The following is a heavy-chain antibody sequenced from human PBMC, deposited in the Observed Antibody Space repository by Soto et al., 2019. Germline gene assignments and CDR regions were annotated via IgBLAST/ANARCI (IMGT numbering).Heavy chain of an antibody. CDR1: GFSSSDFY. Sequence: PGGFLRLSCAASGFSSSDFYMSWIRQAPGKGLEWISYISSSGSHTPYADSVKGRFTISRDNAKNSVYLQMNSLRAEDTAVYYCARVGSTSAAGVLDYWGLGTLVTVSS. V-gene: IGHV3-11*06. CDR3: ARVGSTSAAGVLDY. CDR2: ISSSGSHT. D-gene: IGHD6-13*01. J-gene: IGHJ4*02.